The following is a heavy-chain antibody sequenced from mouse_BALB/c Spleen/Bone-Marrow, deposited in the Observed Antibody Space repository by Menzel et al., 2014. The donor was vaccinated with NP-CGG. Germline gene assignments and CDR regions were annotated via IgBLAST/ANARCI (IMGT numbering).Heavy chain of an antibody. CDR2: IDPANGNT. D-gene: IGHD2-1*01. J-gene: IGHJ4*01. Sequence: EGQRVESGAELVKPGASVKLSCTASGFNIKDTYMHWVKQRPEQGLEWIGRIDPANGNTKYDPKFQGKATITADTSSNTAYLQLSSLTSDDTAVYYCARYGNYCYAMDYWVQGPPVTAPS. V-gene: IGHV14-3*02. CDR3: ARYGNYCYAMDY. CDR1: GFNIKDTY.